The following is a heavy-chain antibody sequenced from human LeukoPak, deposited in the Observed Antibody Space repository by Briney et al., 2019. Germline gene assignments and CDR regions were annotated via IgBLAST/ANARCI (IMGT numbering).Heavy chain of an antibody. Sequence: GGSLRLSCAASGFTLNNAWMSWVRQAPGKGLEWLGRIKRETDGGTIDYAAPVKGRFTISRDDSRNTLYLQMGSPKIEDTAVYYCTTDRYYDNSELQFQHWGQGTLVTVSS. V-gene: IGHV3-15*01. CDR2: IKRETDGGTI. D-gene: IGHD3-22*01. J-gene: IGHJ1*01. CDR3: TTDRYYDNSELQFQH. CDR1: GFTLNNAW.